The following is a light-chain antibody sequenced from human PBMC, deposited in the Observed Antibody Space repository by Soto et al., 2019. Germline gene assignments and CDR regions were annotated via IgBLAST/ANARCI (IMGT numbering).Light chain of an antibody. Sequence: ETVFTQSPSTLSLSPRERSTLSCRASQSVSSYLAWYQQKPGQAPRLLIYDAVNRATGIPARFSGSGSGTDFTLTIGSLEPEDSGVYYCQQRINWPLTFGGGTKVDIK. CDR1: QSVSSY. V-gene: IGKV3-11*01. CDR2: DAV. J-gene: IGKJ4*01. CDR3: QQRINWPLT.